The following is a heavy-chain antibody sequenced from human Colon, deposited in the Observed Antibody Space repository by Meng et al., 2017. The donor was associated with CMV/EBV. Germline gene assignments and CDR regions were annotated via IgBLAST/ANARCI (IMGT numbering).Heavy chain of an antibody. D-gene: IGHD2-2*02. CDR1: GYSISSGYY. CDR3: ARGSSGFYTINCFDP. J-gene: IGHJ5*02. CDR2: IYHSVST. Sequence: SETLSLTCSVSGYSISSGYYCAWVRPPPGKGLEWIVSIYHSVSTYYNPSLKSRVTMSVDTSKNQLSLKLNSVTAAETAVYYCARGSSGFYTINCFDPWGQGALVTVSS. V-gene: IGHV4-38-2*02.